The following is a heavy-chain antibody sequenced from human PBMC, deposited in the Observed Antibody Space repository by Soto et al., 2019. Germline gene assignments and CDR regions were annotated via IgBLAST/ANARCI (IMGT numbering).Heavy chain of an antibody. CDR3: ARDKYDFWGGYPLGTVPYFDY. CDR2: ISAYNGNT. J-gene: IGHJ4*02. D-gene: IGHD3-3*01. V-gene: IGHV1-18*01. CDR1: GYTFTSYG. Sequence: QVQLVQSGAEVKKPGASVKVSCKASGYTFTSYGISWVRQAPGQGLEWMGWISAYNGNTNYAQKLQGRVTMTTDTATSTAYMELRSLRSDDTAVYYCARDKYDFWGGYPLGTVPYFDYWGQGTLVTVSS.